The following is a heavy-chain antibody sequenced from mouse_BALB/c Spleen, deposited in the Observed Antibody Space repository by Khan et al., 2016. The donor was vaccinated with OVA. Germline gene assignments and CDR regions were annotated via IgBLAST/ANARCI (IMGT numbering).Heavy chain of an antibody. D-gene: IGHD2-1*01. CDR2: INPSNGXT. Sequence: QVQLQQSGAELVKPGASVRLSCKASGYTFTNYYLYWVKQRPGHGLEWIGDINPSNGXTNFNEKFKNKVTLTVDKSSSTAYMQLSSLTSEDSAVYYCSRSGYGTFAYWGQGTLVTVSA. J-gene: IGHJ3*01. CDR3: SRSGYGTFAY. CDR1: GYTFTNYY. V-gene: IGHV1S81*02.